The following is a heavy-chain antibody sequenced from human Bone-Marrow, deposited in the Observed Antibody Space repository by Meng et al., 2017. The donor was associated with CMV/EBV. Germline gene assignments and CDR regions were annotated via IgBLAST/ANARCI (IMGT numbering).Heavy chain of an antibody. J-gene: IGHJ6*02. CDR2: IHPHRGDT. CDR3: AVAVAGYYYYGMDV. CDR1: GYTFTAHY. Sequence: ASVKVSCKASGYTFTAHYFHWVRQAPGQGLEWMGWIHPHRGDTNYAQQFQGRVTMTRDTSISTAYMELSRLRSDDTAVYYCAVAVAGYYYYGMDVWGQGTTVTVSS. V-gene: IGHV1-2*02. D-gene: IGHD6-19*01.